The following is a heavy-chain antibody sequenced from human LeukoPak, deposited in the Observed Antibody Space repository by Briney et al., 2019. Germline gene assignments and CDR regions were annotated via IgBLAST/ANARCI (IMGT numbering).Heavy chain of an antibody. CDR2: IYYSGST. CDR3: ARTGYCTNGVCYTFPYY. Sequence: TSETLSLTCTVSGGSISSSSYSWGWIRQPPGKGLEWIGSIYYSGSTYYNPSLKSRVTISVDTSKNQFSLKLSSVTAADTAVYYCARTGYCTNGVCYTFPYYWGQGTLVTVSS. J-gene: IGHJ4*02. D-gene: IGHD2-8*01. V-gene: IGHV4-39*01. CDR1: GGSISSSSYS.